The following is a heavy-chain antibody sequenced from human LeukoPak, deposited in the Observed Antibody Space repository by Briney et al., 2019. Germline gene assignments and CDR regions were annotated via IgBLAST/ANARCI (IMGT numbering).Heavy chain of an antibody. CDR3: ARPQLWFGEFGYAFDI. V-gene: IGHV4-38-2*01. CDR1: GYSISSGYY. D-gene: IGHD3-10*01. CDR2: IYHSGST. Sequence: SETLSLTCAVSGYSISSGYYWGWIRQPLGKGLEWIGSIYHSGSTYYNPSLKSRVTISVDTSKNQFSLKLSSVTAADTAVYYCARPQLWFGEFGYAFDIWGQGTMVTVSS. J-gene: IGHJ3*02.